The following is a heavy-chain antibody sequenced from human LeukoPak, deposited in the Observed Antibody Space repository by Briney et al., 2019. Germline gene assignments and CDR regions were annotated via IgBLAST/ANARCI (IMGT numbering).Heavy chain of an antibody. Sequence: PSETLSLTCTVSGGSITSTLYYWRWFRQPSGKGLEWIGRIYYSGSTYYNPSLKSRLTISVDTSKNQISLRLTSVTAADTAVYFCAGQPENTGGFYRGQGTLVTVSS. V-gene: IGHV4-39*01. D-gene: IGHD3-16*01. J-gene: IGHJ1*01. CDR2: IYYSGST. CDR3: AGQPENTGGFY. CDR1: GGSITSTLYY.